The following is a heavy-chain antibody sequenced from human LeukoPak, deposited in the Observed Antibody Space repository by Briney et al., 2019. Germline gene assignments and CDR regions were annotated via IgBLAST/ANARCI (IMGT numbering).Heavy chain of an antibody. J-gene: IGHJ3*02. Sequence: KTGGSLRLSCAASGFTFSSYSMNWVRQAPGKGLEWVSSISSSSSYIYYADSVKGRFTISRDNSKNTLYLQMNSLRAEDTAVYYCAKDQDYYYGVNDWAFDIWGQGTMVTVSS. CDR3: AKDQDYYYGVNDWAFDI. V-gene: IGHV3-21*04. CDR1: GFTFSSYS. CDR2: ISSSSSYI. D-gene: IGHD3-10*01.